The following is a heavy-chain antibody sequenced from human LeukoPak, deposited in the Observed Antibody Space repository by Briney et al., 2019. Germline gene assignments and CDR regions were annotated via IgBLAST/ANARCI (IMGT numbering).Heavy chain of an antibody. J-gene: IGHJ6*03. D-gene: IGHD1-26*01. Sequence: PGGSLRLSCAASGFTFSNYWMHWVRQAPGKGLVWVSRINSDGSSTSYADSVKGRSTISRDNAKNTLYLQMNSLRAEDTAVYYCARVSSGSYFGYYYYYMDVWGKGTTVTVSS. CDR1: GFTFSNYW. V-gene: IGHV3-74*01. CDR2: INSDGSST. CDR3: ARVSSGSYFGYYYYYMDV.